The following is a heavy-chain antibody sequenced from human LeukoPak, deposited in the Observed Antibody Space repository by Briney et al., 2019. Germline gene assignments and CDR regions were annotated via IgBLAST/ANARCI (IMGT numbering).Heavy chain of an antibody. D-gene: IGHD4-4*01. V-gene: IGHV4-30-2*02. CDR3: ARTVALSGRGWFDP. CDR1: GGSISSGGYS. CDR2: IYHSGST. J-gene: IGHJ5*02. Sequence: SETLSLTCAVSGGSISSGGYSWSWIRQPPGKGLEWIGYIYHSGSTNYNPSLKSRVTISVDTSKNQFSLKLSSVTAADTAVYYCARTVALSGRGWFDPWGQGTLVTVSS.